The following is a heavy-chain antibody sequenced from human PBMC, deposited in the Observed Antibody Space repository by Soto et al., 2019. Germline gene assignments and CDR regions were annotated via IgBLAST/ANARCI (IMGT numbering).Heavy chain of an antibody. CDR1: GYTFSSFD. V-gene: IGHV3-23*01. CDR3: AHRTGFDY. J-gene: IGHJ4*02. CDR2: ISGSGGGT. Sequence: EVQLWESGGGLVQPGGSLRLSCAVSGYTFSSFDMSWVRQAPGKGREWVSTISGSGGGTNYADSVKGRFTISRDISTYTVYLQMNSLRAEDTAVYYCAHRTGFDYWGQGALVTVSS.